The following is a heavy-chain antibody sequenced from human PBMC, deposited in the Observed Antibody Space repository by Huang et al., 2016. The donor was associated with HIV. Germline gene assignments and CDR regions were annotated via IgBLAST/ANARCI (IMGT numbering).Heavy chain of an antibody. CDR2: LQSNSDGGRT. CDR3: TTYDSASLIV. CDR1: GFTFSNAW. J-gene: IGHJ4*02. D-gene: IGHD3-10*01. Sequence: EVQLVESGGDLVTPGGSLRLSCAAFGFTFSNAWRIWVRQAPVKGLEVVDRLQSNSDGGRTDDCAPDKGRFYVSRDDSKNTLYLQMNSLKVEGTCVYYCTTYDSASLIVWGQGTLVTVSS. V-gene: IGHV3-15*01.